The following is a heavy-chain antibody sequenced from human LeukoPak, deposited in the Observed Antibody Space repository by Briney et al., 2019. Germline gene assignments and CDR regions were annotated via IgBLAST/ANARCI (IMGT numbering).Heavy chain of an antibody. CDR3: ARGGRSSSNFDY. CDR1: GGSISSYY. CDR2: IYYSGST. J-gene: IGHJ4*02. D-gene: IGHD1-26*01. V-gene: IGHV4-59*01. Sequence: SETLFLTCTVSGGSISSYYWSWIRQPPGKGLEWIGYIYYSGSTNYNPSLKSRVTISVDTSKNQFSLKLSSVTAADTAVYYCARGGRSSSNFDYWGQGTLVTVSS.